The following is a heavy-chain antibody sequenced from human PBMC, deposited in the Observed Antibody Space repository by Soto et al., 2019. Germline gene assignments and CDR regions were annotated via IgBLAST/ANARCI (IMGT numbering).Heavy chain of an antibody. CDR2: ISGSGGST. J-gene: IGHJ4*02. D-gene: IGHD6-19*01. CDR1: GFTFSSYA. Sequence: EVQLLESGGGLVQPGGSLRLSCAASGFTFSSYAMSWVRQAPGKGLEWVSAISGSGGSTYYADSVKGRFTISRDHSKNTLYLQMNSLIAEDTAVYYCAKEEGYSSGWSGVDYWGQGTLVTVSS. CDR3: AKEEGYSSGWSGVDY. V-gene: IGHV3-23*01.